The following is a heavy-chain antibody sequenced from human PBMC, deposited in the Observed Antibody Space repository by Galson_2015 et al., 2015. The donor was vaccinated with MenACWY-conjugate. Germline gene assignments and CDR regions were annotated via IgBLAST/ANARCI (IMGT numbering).Heavy chain of an antibody. CDR3: ARDENQWLLLSNAFDI. V-gene: IGHV3-48*02. CDR2: ISSSSSTI. CDR1: GFTFGSYS. Sequence: SLRLSCAASGFTFGSYSMNWVRQAPGKGLEWVSYISSSSSTIYYADSVKGRFTISRDNAKNSLYLQMNSLRDEDTAVYYCARDENQWLLLSNAFDIWGQGTMVTVSS. J-gene: IGHJ3*02. D-gene: IGHD3-22*01.